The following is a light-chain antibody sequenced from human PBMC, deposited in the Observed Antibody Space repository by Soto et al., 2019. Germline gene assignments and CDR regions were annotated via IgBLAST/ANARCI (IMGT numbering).Light chain of an antibody. CDR2: YDR. CDR3: QVWESNSDSVV. Sequence: SYELTQAPSVSVAPGKTATIPCGGNNIGDKSAYWYQQKPGQAPEVVIYYDRVRPTGIPERFSGSNPGNTATLTISRVEAGDEADYYCQVWESNSDSVVFGGGTKLTVL. J-gene: IGLJ2*01. V-gene: IGLV3-21*01. CDR1: NIGDKS.